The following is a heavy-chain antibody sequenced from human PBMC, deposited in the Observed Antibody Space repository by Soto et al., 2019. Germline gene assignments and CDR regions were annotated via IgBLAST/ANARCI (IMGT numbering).Heavy chain of an antibody. CDR2: ISSSSTTI. D-gene: IGHD3-22*01. CDR1: GVTFKDSY. CDR3: ARSAPLRTTTYYYDSSSTYYGRPLDY. V-gene: IGHV3-11*01. Sequence: PQRLPSAASGVTFKDSYISCIIQAPGKGLEWVAYISSSSTTIYYADSVKGRFTISRDNAKNSLYLQMNSLRADDTAVYYCARSAPLRTTTYYYDSSSTYYGRPLDYCGQRALVTVSS. J-gene: IGHJ4*02.